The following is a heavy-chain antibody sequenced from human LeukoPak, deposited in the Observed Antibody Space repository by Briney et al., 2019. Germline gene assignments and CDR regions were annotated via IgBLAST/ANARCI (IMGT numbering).Heavy chain of an antibody. V-gene: IGHV4-39*01. J-gene: IGHJ4*02. Sequence: SETLSLTCTVSAGSVSNGPYYWGWIRQPPGKGLEWIGSIYYSGSTYYNPSLKRRVTISVDTSKNQFSLKLSSVTAADTAVYYCASRAYYDYVWGSYRKGPFDYWGQGTLVTVSS. CDR3: ASRAYYDYVWGSYRKGPFDY. CDR1: AGSVSNGPYY. CDR2: IYYSGST. D-gene: IGHD3-16*02.